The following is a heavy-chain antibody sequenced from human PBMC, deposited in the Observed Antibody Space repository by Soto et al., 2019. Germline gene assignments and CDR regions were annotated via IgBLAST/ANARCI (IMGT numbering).Heavy chain of an antibody. Sequence: SETLSLTCAVSGGSISSGGYCWSWIRQPPGKGLEWIGYIYHSGSTYYNPSLKSRVTISVDRSKNQFSLKLSSVTAADTAVYYCARGSGRSREAFDIWGQGTMVTVSS. D-gene: IGHD3-3*01. CDR1: GGSISSGGYC. J-gene: IGHJ3*02. CDR3: ARGSGRSREAFDI. CDR2: IYHSGST. V-gene: IGHV4-30-2*01.